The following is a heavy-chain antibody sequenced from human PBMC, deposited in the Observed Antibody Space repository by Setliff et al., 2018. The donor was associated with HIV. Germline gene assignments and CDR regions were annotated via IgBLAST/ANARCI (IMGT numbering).Heavy chain of an antibody. CDR3: ARRPYDSGWSYFFDY. J-gene: IGHJ4*01. CDR2: IWYDGNNI. D-gene: IGHD6-19*01. Sequence: GGSLRLSCTAAGFTFSSYGMHWVRQAPGKGLEWVAVIWYDGNNIFYRDSVKGRFTISRDNSRDTLYLQMNSLRIEDTAMYYCARRPYDSGWSYFFDYWGQGTLVTVSS. V-gene: IGHV3-33*01. CDR1: GFTFSSYG.